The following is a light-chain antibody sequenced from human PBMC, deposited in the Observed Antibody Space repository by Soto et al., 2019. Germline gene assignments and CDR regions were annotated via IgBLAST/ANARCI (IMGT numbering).Light chain of an antibody. Sequence: QLVLTQSPSASASLGASVKLTCTLSSGHSNYDIAWHQQQPEKGPRYLMRLNSDGSHSKGDGIPDRFSGSSSGAERYLTISSLQSEDEADYYCQTWSTGPWVVFGGGTKLTVL. CDR1: SGHSNYD. CDR3: QTWSTGPWVV. J-gene: IGLJ2*01. CDR2: LNSDGSH. V-gene: IGLV4-69*01.